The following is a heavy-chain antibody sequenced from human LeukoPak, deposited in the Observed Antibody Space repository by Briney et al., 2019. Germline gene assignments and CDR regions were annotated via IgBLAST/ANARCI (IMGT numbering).Heavy chain of an antibody. CDR2: INSDGSTT. D-gene: IGHD6-19*01. J-gene: IGHJ4*02. CDR1: GFTFSSSW. Sequence: GGSLRLSCAASGFTFSSSWMHWVRQAPGKGLVWVSRINSDGSTTSYAGSVKGRLTISRDNAKNTLYLQMNSLRAEDTAVYYCARGEGSSGWYFDYSGQGALVTVSS. CDR3: ARGEGSSGWYFDY. V-gene: IGHV3-74*01.